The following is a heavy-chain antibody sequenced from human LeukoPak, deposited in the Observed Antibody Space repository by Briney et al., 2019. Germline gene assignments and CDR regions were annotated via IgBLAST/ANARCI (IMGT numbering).Heavy chain of an antibody. J-gene: IGHJ4*02. CDR3: ARDIATTYYYDSSGYYSDY. D-gene: IGHD3-22*01. CDR1: GFTFSSYW. Sequence: GGSLRLSCAASGFTFSSYWMSWVRQAPGKGLEWVSVIYSGGSTYYADSVKGRFTISRDNSKNTLYLQMNSLRAEDTAVYYCARDIATTYYYDSSGYYSDYWGQGTLVTVSS. V-gene: IGHV3-66*02. CDR2: IYSGGST.